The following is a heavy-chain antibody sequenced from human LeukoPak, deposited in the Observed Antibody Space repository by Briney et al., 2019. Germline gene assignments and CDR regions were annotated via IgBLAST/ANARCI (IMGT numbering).Heavy chain of an antibody. D-gene: IGHD1-1*01. CDR1: GGTFSSYA. CDR3: ARSPTGYTRWDYYYYMDV. V-gene: IGHV1-69*13. Sequence: GASVKVSCKASGGTFSSYAISWVRQAPGQGLEWMGGIIPIFGTANYAQKFQGRVTITADESTSTAYMELSSLRSEDTAVYYCARSPTGYTRWDYYYYMDVWGKGTTVTVSS. J-gene: IGHJ6*03. CDR2: IIPIFGTA.